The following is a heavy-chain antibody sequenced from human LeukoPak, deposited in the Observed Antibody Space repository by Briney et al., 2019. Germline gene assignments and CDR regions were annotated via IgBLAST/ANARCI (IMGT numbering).Heavy chain of an antibody. V-gene: IGHV3-74*01. D-gene: IGHD1-26*01. CDR3: ARSGSFNWFDP. CDR1: GFTFSTYW. Sequence: HPGGSLRLSXAASGFTFSTYWMHWVRQSPGKGLVWVSRINSDGSSTSYADSVKGRFTISRDNAKNTLYLQVNSLRAEDTAVYYCARSGSFNWFDPWGQGTLVTVSS. J-gene: IGHJ5*02. CDR2: INSDGSST.